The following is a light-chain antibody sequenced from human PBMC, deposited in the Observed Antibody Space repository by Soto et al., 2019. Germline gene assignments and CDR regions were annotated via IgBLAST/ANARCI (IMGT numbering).Light chain of an antibody. Sequence: DIQMTQSPSSLSASVGDRVTITCRASQTIISYLNWYQQKPGKAPKLLIYTASSLESGVPSRFTGSGSGTDFTLTISSLQPEDFATYYCQQVNNYPLTFGGGTKVEIK. CDR2: TAS. V-gene: IGKV1-39*01. CDR1: QTIISY. CDR3: QQVNNYPLT. J-gene: IGKJ4*01.